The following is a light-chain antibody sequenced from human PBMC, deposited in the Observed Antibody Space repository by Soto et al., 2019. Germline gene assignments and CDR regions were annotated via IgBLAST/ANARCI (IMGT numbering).Light chain of an antibody. CDR2: SAS. CDR1: QTVSSNY. J-gene: IGKJ2*01. CDR3: QQYCNLPYT. V-gene: IGKV3-20*01. Sequence: EIVLTQSPGTLSLSPGEGATLTCWASQTVSSNYLAWYQQKPGQAPRLLIYSASSRTTGIPDRFSSSGSGTDFTLTIRRLEPEDLAVYYCQQYCNLPYTFGHGTKLEIK.